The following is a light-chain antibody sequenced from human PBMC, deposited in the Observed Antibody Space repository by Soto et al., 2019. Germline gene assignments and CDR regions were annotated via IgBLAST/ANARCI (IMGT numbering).Light chain of an antibody. J-gene: IGLJ3*02. CDR3: AAWDDTLNGLV. CDR1: TSNIGSNI. V-gene: IGLV1-44*01. Sequence: QSVLTQPPSASGTPGQRISISCSGRTSNIGSNIVAWYQHLPGTAPKLLIYNNNQRPSGVPDRFFGSKSGSSASLAISGLQPEDESHYYCAAWDDTLNGLVLGGGTKLTVL. CDR2: NNN.